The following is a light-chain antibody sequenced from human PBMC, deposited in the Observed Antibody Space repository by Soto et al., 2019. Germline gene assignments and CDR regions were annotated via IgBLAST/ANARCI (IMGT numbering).Light chain of an antibody. V-gene: IGKV3-15*01. CDR3: QQYNNWPPLYT. CDR1: QSVSSN. J-gene: IGKJ2*01. Sequence: EIVMTQYPATLSVSPGERATLSCRASQSVSSNLAWYQQKPGQAPRLLIYGASTRATGIPARFSGSGSGTEFTLTISSLQSEDSAVYYCQQYNNWPPLYTFGQGTKLEIK. CDR2: GAS.